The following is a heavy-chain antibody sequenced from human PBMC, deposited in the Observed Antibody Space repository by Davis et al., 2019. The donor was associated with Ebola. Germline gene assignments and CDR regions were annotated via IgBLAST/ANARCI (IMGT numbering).Heavy chain of an antibody. Sequence: PGGSLRLSCAASGFTFSSYWMSWVRQAPGKGLEWVANIKQDGSEKYYVDSVKGRFTISRDNAKNSLYLQMNGLRSDDTAVYYCAREGYRYYFDYWGQGTLVTVSS. CDR2: IKQDGSEK. J-gene: IGHJ4*02. CDR1: GFTFSSYW. V-gene: IGHV3-7*03. CDR3: AREGYRYYFDY. D-gene: IGHD1-1*01.